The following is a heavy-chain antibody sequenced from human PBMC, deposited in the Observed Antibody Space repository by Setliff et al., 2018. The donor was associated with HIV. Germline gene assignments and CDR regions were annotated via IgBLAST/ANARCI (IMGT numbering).Heavy chain of an antibody. J-gene: IGHJ6*02. CDR3: ARDWGGWQQLVLGYYYYGMDV. CDR1: GYNFTDYD. D-gene: IGHD6-13*01. Sequence: VKVSCKASGYNFTDYDINWVRQATGQGLEWMGWMNPNNGNTGYAEKFQGRVTMTRDTSISTAYMELSSLRSDDTAVYYCARDWGGWQQLVLGYYYYGMDVWGQGTTVTVSS. CDR2: MNPNNGNT. V-gene: IGHV1-8*02.